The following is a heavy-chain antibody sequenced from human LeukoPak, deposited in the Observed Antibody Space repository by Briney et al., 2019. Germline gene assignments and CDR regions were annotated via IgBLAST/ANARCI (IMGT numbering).Heavy chain of an antibody. CDR1: GFTSSSYG. Sequence: GALRLSCAASGFTSSSYGIYWLRQAPRKGLERVGVICYNGSNKYYADSVMGRFTISRDNSKNTLYLQMNSLRAEDTAVYYCARRGYSYADGYFDYWGQGTLVTVSS. D-gene: IGHD5-18*01. CDR3: ARRGYSYADGYFDY. J-gene: IGHJ4*02. CDR2: ICYNGSNK. V-gene: IGHV3-33*01.